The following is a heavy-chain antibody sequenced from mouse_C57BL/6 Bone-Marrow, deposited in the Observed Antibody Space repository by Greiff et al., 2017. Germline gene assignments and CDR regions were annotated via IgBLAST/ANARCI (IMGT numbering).Heavy chain of an antibody. Sequence: VQLMESGAELARPGASVKLSCKASGYTFTSYGISWVKQRTGQGLEWIGEIYPRSGNTYYNEKFKGKATLTADKSSSTAYMELRSLTSEDSAVYFCARSRVVGHYYAMDYWGQGTSVTVSS. CDR2: IYPRSGNT. J-gene: IGHJ4*01. CDR1: GYTFTSYG. CDR3: ARSRVVGHYYAMDY. D-gene: IGHD1-1*01. V-gene: IGHV1-81*01.